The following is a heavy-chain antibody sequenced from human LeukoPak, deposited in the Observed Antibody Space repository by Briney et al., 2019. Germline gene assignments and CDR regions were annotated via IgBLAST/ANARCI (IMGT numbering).Heavy chain of an antibody. V-gene: IGHV4-59*08. CDR1: GGSISSYY. Sequence: SETLALTCTVSGGSISSYYWSWIRQPPGKGLEWIGYIYYSGSTNYNPSLKSRVTISVDTSKNQFSLKLSSVTAADTAVYYCARRGIVGATTYYYYGMDVWGQGTTVTVSS. J-gene: IGHJ6*02. CDR3: ARRGIVGATTYYYYGMDV. CDR2: IYYSGST. D-gene: IGHD1-26*01.